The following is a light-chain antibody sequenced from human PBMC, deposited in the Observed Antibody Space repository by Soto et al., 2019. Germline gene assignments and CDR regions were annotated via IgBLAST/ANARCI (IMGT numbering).Light chain of an antibody. V-gene: IGKV1-5*03. CDR3: QHYNSYPLT. CDR2: KAS. J-gene: IGKJ4*01. Sequence: DIQMTQSPSTLSGSVGDRVTITCRASQTISSWLAWYQQKPGKAPKLLIYKASTLKSGVPSRFSGSGSGTEFTLTISSLQPDDFATYYCQHYNSYPLTVGGGTKVDSK. CDR1: QTISSW.